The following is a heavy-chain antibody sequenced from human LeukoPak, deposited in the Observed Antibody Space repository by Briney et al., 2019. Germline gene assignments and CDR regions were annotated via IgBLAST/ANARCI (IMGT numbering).Heavy chain of an antibody. CDR2: IKGDGIST. CDR1: GFDFSSNW. Sequence: GGSLRLSCAASGFDFSSNWMHWARHAPGQGLVWVSRIKGDGISTNYADSVKGRFTISRDIAKNTLYLQMNSLRAEDTGVYYCAKDHYWSIDYWGRGTLVTVSS. J-gene: IGHJ4*02. V-gene: IGHV3-74*01. D-gene: IGHD3-3*01. CDR3: AKDHYWSIDY.